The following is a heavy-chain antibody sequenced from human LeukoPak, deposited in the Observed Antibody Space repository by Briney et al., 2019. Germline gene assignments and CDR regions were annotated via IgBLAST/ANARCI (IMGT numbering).Heavy chain of an antibody. D-gene: IGHD5-24*01. CDR3: ARGDGRDGYKGKLDY. Sequence: PSETLSLTCAVYSGSFSGYYWSWIRQPPGKGLEWVGEINHSGSTSHNPSFKNRVTISVDSSKNQLSLKLPSVTAADTALYYCARGDGRDGYKGKLDYWGQGTLVTVSS. J-gene: IGHJ4*02. CDR1: SGSFSGYY. V-gene: IGHV4-34*01. CDR2: INHSGST.